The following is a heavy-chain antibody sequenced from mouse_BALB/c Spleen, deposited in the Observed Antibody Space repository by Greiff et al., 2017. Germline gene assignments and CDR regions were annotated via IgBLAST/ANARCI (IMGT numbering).Heavy chain of an antibody. CDR2: ISSGSSTI. Sequence: DVKLVESGGGLVQPGGSRKLSCAASGFTFSSFGMHWVRQAPEKGLEWVAYISSGSSTIYYADTVKGRFTISRDNPKNTLFLQMTSLRSEDTAMYYCARDYAAMDYWGQGTSVTVSS. J-gene: IGHJ4*01. CDR3: ARDYAAMDY. D-gene: IGHD1-1*01. CDR1: GFTFSSFG. V-gene: IGHV5-17*02.